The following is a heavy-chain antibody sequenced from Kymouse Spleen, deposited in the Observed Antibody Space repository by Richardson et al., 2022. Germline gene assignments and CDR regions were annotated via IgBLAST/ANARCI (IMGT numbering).Heavy chain of an antibody. D-gene: IGHD6-6*01. CDR3: ARVEGSSPFDY. V-gene: IGHV4-34*01. Sequence: QVQLQQWGAGLLKPSETLSLTCAVYGGSFSGYYWSWIRQPPGKGLEWIGEINHSGSTNYNPSLKSRVTISVDTSKNQFSLKLSSVTAADTAVYYCARVEGSSPFDYWGQGTLVTVSS. J-gene: IGHJ4*02. CDR2: INHSGST. CDR1: GGSFSGYY.